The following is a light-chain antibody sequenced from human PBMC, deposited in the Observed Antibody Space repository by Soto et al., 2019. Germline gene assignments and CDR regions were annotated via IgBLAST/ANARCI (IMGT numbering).Light chain of an antibody. J-gene: IGKJ1*01. CDR3: QQYGSSPT. V-gene: IGKV3-20*01. Sequence: EIVLTQSPGTLSLSPGERPTLSCRASQSVSSSYLAWYQQKPGQAPRLLIYGASSRATGIPDRFSGSGSGTDFTLTISRLEPEDFAVYYCQQYGSSPTFGRGTKVEIK. CDR1: QSVSSSY. CDR2: GAS.